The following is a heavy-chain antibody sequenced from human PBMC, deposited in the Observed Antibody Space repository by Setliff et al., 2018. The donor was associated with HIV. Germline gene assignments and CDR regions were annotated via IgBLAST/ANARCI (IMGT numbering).Heavy chain of an antibody. CDR1: GYTFTTYD. V-gene: IGHV1-8*02. D-gene: IGHD2-15*01. J-gene: IGHJ3*02. CDR2: MNPNSANT. Sequence: SVKVSCKASGYTFTTYDINWVRQAAGQGLEWMGWMNPNSANTGYAQRFQGRLTVTRNTSISTAYMELNSLMSEDTAVYFCAIRREVVVATTRRGLDIWGQGTMVTVSS. CDR3: AIRREVVVATTRRGLDI.